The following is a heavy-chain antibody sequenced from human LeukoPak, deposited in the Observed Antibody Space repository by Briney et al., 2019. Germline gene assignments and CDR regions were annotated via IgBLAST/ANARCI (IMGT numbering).Heavy chain of an antibody. CDR3: AREGSGYDY. D-gene: IGHD2-15*01. CDR1: GFTLSSHW. Sequence: GSLRLSCAASGFTLSSHWMSWVRPAPGKGLEWVANIDHDGDSENYVDSVKGRFTISRDNAKNSLYLQMDSLRVVDTALYYCAREGSGYDYWGRGTLVTVSS. J-gene: IGHJ4*02. CDR2: IDHDGDSE. V-gene: IGHV3-7*01.